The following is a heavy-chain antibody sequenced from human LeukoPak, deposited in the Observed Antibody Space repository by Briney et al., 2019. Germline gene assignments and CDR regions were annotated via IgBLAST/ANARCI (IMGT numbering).Heavy chain of an antibody. J-gene: IGHJ3*02. CDR1: GFTFSSYE. CDR2: ISSSGSTI. Sequence: GGSLRLSCAASGFTFSSYEMNWVRQAPGKGLEWVSYISSSGSTIYYADSVKGRFTISRDNAKKSLYLQMNSLRAEDTAVYYCAFLGYCSGGSCREDAFDIWGQGTMVTVSS. V-gene: IGHV3-48*03. CDR3: AFLGYCSGGSCREDAFDI. D-gene: IGHD2-15*01.